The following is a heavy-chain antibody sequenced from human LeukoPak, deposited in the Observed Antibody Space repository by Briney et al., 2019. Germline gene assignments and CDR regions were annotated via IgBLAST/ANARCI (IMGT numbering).Heavy chain of an antibody. V-gene: IGHV3-30*02. Sequence: GGSLRLSCAASGFTFSSYAMHWVRQAPGKGLEWVAFIRYDGSNKYYADSVKGRFTISRDNSKNTLYLQMNSLRVEDTAVYYCAKEFGDYYGSGSKSWMDVWGKGTTVTVSS. J-gene: IGHJ6*04. CDR1: GFTFSSYA. CDR2: IRYDGSNK. D-gene: IGHD3-10*01. CDR3: AKEFGDYYGSGSKSWMDV.